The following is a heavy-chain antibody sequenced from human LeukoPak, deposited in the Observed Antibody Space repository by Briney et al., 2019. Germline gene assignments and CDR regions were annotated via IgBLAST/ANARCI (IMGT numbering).Heavy chain of an antibody. CDR3: ARPGVGSGRYGAFDI. V-gene: IGHV4-34*01. CDR2: IHYSGSA. Sequence: SETLSLTRAVYGGSFSGYYWTWIRQPPGKGLEWIGEIHYSGSATYNPSLKSRVTISVDTSKNQFSLKLNSVTAADTAVYYCARPGVGSGRYGAFDIWGQGTMVTFSS. J-gene: IGHJ3*02. CDR1: GGSFSGYY. D-gene: IGHD5-18*01.